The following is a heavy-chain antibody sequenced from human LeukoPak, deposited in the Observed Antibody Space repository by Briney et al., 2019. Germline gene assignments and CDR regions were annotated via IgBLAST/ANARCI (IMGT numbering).Heavy chain of an antibody. J-gene: IGHJ6*03. CDR3: ARDSYYYDSSGYYPNRSYYYYYMDV. Sequence: ASVKVSCKASGYTFTGYYMHWVRQAPGQGLEWMGWINPNSGSTSYAQKFQGRVTMTRDTSTSTVYMELSSLRSEDTAVYYCARDSYYYDSSGYYPNRSYYYYYMDVWGKGTTVTISS. V-gene: IGHV1-46*01. D-gene: IGHD3-22*01. CDR1: GYTFTGYY. CDR2: INPNSGST.